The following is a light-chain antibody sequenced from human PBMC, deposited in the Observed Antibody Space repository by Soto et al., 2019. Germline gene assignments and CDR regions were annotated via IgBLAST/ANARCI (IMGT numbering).Light chain of an antibody. CDR1: QDIRNY. CDR3: QQYDDLPEFT. CDR2: DAS. J-gene: IGKJ3*01. V-gene: IGKV1-33*01. Sequence: DIQMTQSPSSLSASVGDRVTITCQASQDIRNYLNCYQQKPGQAPKILIYDASSLETVVPSRFSGSGSGTDFSLTISRLQPEDIATYYCQQYDDLPEFTFCPGTKVHI.